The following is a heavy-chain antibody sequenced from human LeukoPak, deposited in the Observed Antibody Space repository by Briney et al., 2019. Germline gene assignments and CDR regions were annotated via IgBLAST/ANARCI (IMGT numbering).Heavy chain of an antibody. CDR3: AKDIDGSGSYWAFDI. Sequence: PGGSLRLSCAASGFTFSSYSMNWVRQAPGKGLEWVSSISSSSSNIYYADSVKGRFTISRDNAKNSLYLQMNSLRAEDMALYYCAKDIDGSGSYWAFDIWGQGTMVTVSS. CDR1: GFTFSSYS. CDR2: ISSSSSNI. D-gene: IGHD3-10*01. V-gene: IGHV3-21*04. J-gene: IGHJ3*02.